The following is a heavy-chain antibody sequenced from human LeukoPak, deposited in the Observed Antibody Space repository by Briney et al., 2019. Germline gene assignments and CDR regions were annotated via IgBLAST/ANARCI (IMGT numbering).Heavy chain of an antibody. Sequence: SETLSLTCSVSGDSVSSGSYFWDWLRQSPGTGLEWIGYIYYSGTTNYNPSLRSRVSMSVDASNNRFSLRLNSVTVADTAVYYCARESALLSATGYNYFDPWGQGTLVIVSS. CDR3: ARESALLSATGYNYFDP. J-gene: IGHJ5*02. CDR2: IYYSGTT. V-gene: IGHV4-61*01. D-gene: IGHD5-24*01. CDR1: GDSVSSGSYF.